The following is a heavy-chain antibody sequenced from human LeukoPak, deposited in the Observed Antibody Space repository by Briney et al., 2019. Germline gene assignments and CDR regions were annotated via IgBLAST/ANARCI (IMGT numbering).Heavy chain of an antibody. J-gene: IGHJ6*02. CDR3: ARDRRLGYSSGWYGDNYYYYGMDV. Sequence: ASVKVSCKASGYTFTSYYMHWVRQAPGQGLEWMGIINPSGGSTSYAQKFQGRVTMTTDTSTSTAYMELRSLRSDDTAVYYCARDRRLGYSSGWYGDNYYYYGMDVWGQGTTVTVSS. D-gene: IGHD6-19*01. CDR2: INPSGGST. CDR1: GYTFTSYY. V-gene: IGHV1-46*01.